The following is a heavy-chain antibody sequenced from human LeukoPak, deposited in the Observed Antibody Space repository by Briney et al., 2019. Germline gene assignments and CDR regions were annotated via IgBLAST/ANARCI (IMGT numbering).Heavy chain of an antibody. CDR1: GFTFSNYG. J-gene: IGHJ5*02. Sequence: GGSLRLSCAASGFTFSNYGMHWVRQAPGKGLEWVAVIWYDGSNKYYADSVKGRFTISRDNSKNTLYLQMNSLRAEDTAVYYCARDRRATMVRGVITNWLDPWGQGTLVTVSS. V-gene: IGHV3-33*01. CDR3: ARDRRATMVRGVITNWLDP. CDR2: IWYDGSNK. D-gene: IGHD3-10*01.